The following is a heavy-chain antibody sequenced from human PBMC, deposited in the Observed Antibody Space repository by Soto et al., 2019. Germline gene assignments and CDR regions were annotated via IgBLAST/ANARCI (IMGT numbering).Heavy chain of an antibody. CDR2: IYYSGST. Sequence: ASETLSLTCTVSCGSISSYYWSWIRQPPGKGLEWIGYIYYSGSTNYNPSLKSRVTISVDTSKNQFSLKLSSVTAADTAVYYCAGKYYYDSMFDPWGQGTLVTVSS. V-gene: IGHV4-59*01. CDR1: CGSISSYY. D-gene: IGHD3-22*01. CDR3: AGKYYYDSMFDP. J-gene: IGHJ5*02.